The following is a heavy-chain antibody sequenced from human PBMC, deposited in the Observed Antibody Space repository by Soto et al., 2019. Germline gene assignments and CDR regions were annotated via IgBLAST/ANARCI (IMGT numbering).Heavy chain of an antibody. D-gene: IGHD6-13*01. V-gene: IGHV4-39*01. CDR1: GGSISSSSYY. Sequence: PSETLSHPCTVSGGSISSSSYYWGWIRQPPGKGLEWIGSIYYSGSTYYNPSLKSRVTISVDTSKNQFSLKLSSVTAADTAVYYCASQQLVHYYYGMDVWGQGTTVT. CDR3: ASQQLVHYYYGMDV. J-gene: IGHJ6*02. CDR2: IYYSGST.